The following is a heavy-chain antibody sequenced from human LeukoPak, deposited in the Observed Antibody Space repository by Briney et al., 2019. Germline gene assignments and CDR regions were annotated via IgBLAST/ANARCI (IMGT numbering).Heavy chain of an antibody. V-gene: IGHV4-34*01. J-gene: IGHJ1*01. D-gene: IGHD4-17*01. Sequence: SETLSLTCTVSGGSISSYYWTWIRQPPGKGLEWVGEINHSGSTNYNPSLKSRVTISVDTSKNQFSLRLTSVTAADTALYYCARPTTVTTHYFQHWGQGTLVTVSS. CDR2: INHSGST. CDR3: ARPTTVTTHYFQH. CDR1: GGSISSYY.